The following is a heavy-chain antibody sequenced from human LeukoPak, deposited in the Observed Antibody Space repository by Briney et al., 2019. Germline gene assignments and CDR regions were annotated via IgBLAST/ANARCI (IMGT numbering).Heavy chain of an antibody. V-gene: IGHV3-66*02. CDR1: GLTVSSNY. D-gene: IGHD1-26*01. Sequence: GGSLRLSCAAFGLTVSSNYMSWVRQAPGKGPEWVSVIYSDDSTYYADSVRGRFTISRDNSKNTLYLQMNSLRAEDTAVYSCARDGRVGATRLNIWGQGTMVTVSS. CDR2: IYSDDST. J-gene: IGHJ3*02. CDR3: ARDGRVGATRLNI.